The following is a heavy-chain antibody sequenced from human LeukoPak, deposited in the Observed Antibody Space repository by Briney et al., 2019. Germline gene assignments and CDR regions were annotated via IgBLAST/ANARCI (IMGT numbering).Heavy chain of an antibody. CDR1: GLPFSRYW. D-gene: IGHD2-8*02. V-gene: IGHV3-7*03. Sequence: PGGSLLLSCAASGLPFSRYWLTWVRQAPGKGLEWVANINQDGSEKNYVDSVKGRFTISRDNAKSSLYLQMNSLRDEDTAVYHCVSRGCTANACFVSSFNCFDHWGQGSLVTVSS. CDR2: INQDGSEK. J-gene: IGHJ4*02. CDR3: VSRGCTANACFVSSFNCFDH.